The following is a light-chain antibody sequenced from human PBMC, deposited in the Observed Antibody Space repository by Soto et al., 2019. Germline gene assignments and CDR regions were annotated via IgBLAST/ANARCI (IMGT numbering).Light chain of an antibody. V-gene: IGKV3-20*01. CDR1: QSVIGSY. Sequence: EIVLTQPPATLSLSPGERATLSCRASQSVIGSYLAWYQQKPGQAPRLLIYGASSRATGFPDRFSGSGSGTDFTLTISRLEPEDFAVYYCQQYDTSPWTFGQGTKVDIK. J-gene: IGKJ1*01. CDR3: QQYDTSPWT. CDR2: GAS.